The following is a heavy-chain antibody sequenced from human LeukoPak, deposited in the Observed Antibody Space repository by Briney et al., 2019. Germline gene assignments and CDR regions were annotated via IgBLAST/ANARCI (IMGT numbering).Heavy chain of an antibody. CDR3: ARESSSSFTPFFDY. Sequence: GGSLRLSCAASGFTFSTYEMNWVRQAPGKGLEWVSYITSSGSIKNYADSVKGRFTISRDNAKNSLYLQMNSLRAEDTAVYYCARESSSSFTPFFDYWGRGNLVTVSS. D-gene: IGHD6-6*01. CDR2: ITSSGSIK. J-gene: IGHJ4*02. V-gene: IGHV3-48*03. CDR1: GFTFSTYE.